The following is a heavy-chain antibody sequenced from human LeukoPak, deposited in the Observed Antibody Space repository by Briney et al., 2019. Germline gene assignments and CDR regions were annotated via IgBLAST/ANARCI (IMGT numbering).Heavy chain of an antibody. V-gene: IGHV4-4*07. CDR2: IYTSGST. CDR1: GGSISSYY. CDR3: ARDSCSSTSCYEYFDY. J-gene: IGHJ4*02. D-gene: IGHD2-2*01. Sequence: PSETLSLTCTVSGGSISSYYLSWLRQPAWKGLEWIGRIYTSGSTNYNPSLKSRVTMSVDTSKNQFSLKLSSVTAADTAVYYCARDSCSSTSCYEYFDYWGQGTLVTVSS.